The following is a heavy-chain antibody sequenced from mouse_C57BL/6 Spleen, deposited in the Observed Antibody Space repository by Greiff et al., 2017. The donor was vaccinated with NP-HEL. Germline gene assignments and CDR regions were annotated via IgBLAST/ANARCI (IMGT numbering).Heavy chain of an antibody. J-gene: IGHJ2*01. V-gene: IGHV1-82*01. CDR3: ARYYGSSYGVY. D-gene: IGHD1-1*01. CDR1: GYAFSSSW. CDR2: IYPGDGDT. Sequence: VKLQESGPELVKPGASVKISCKASGYAFSSSWMNWVKQRPGKGLEWIGRIYPGDGDTNYNGKFKGKATLTADKSSSTAYMQLSSLTSEDSAVYFCARYYGSSYGVYWGQGTTLTVSS.